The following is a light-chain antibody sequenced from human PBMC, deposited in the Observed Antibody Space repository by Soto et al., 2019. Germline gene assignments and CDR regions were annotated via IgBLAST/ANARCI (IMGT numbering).Light chain of an antibody. J-gene: IGKJ1*01. CDR3: LQYCRSPT. CDR1: QSFSGIY. CDR2: GSY. Sequence: EVGLTQSPATLSLSPGERVTLSCRASQSFSGIYLSWYQHKPGQAPRLLIYGSYHRATGIPDRFSGSGSGTNFTLTINRVEPEDSSYYYCLQYCRSPTFGPGTKVDIK. V-gene: IGKV3-20*01.